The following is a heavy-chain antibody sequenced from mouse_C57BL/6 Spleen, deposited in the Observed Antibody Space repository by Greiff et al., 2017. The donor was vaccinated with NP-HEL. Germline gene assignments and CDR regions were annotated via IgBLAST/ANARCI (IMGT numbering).Heavy chain of an antibody. J-gene: IGHJ2*01. CDR2: IYPSDSET. V-gene: IGHV1-61*01. CDR3: ATQRGRGDY. Sequence: QVQLQQPGAELVRPGSSVKLSCKASGYTFTSYWMDWVKQRPGQGLEWIGNIYPSDSETHYNQKFKDKATLTVDKSSSTAYMQLSSLTSEDSAVYYCATQRGRGDYWGQGTTLTVSS. CDR1: GYTFTSYW.